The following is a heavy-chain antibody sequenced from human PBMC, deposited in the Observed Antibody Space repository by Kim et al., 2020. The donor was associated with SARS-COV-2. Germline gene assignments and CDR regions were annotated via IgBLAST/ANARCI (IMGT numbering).Heavy chain of an antibody. CDR2: IYTSGST. CDR1: GGSISSYY. CDR3: ARAGNSGSYVGAGRYYGMDV. V-gene: IGHV4-4*07. J-gene: IGHJ6*02. D-gene: IGHD1-26*01. Sequence: SETLSLTCTVSGGSISSYYWSWIRQPAGKGLEWIGRIYTSGSTNYNPSLKSRVTMSVDTSKNQFSLKLSSVTAADTAVYYCARAGNSGSYVGAGRYYGMDVWGQGTTVTVSS.